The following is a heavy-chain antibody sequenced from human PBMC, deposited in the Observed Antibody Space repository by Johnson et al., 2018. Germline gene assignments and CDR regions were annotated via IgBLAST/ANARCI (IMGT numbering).Heavy chain of an antibody. CDR2: ISRNGDST. V-gene: IGHV3-64*01. Sequence: EVQLVESGGGLVQPGGSLRLSCAASGFTFSTYAMHWVRQAPGKGLEYVSTISRNGDSTYYANAVKGIFTISKDNSKNTLSLQMASLRAEDMAVYYCAVDTSGYSYEYIQYWGQGTLGTVSS. D-gene: IGHD3-22*01. CDR1: GFTFSTYA. CDR3: AVDTSGYSYEYIQY. J-gene: IGHJ1*01.